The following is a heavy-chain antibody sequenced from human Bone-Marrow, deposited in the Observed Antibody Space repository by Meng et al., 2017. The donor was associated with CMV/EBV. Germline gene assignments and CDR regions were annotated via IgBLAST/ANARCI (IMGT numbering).Heavy chain of an antibody. J-gene: IGHJ6*02. CDR3: ARVKYCSSTSCPRGYYYYGMDV. Sequence: GESLKISCAASGFTFSSYSMNWVRQAPGKGLEWVSSISGSSSYIYYADSVKGRFTISRDNAKNSLYLQMNSLRAEDTAVYYCARVKYCSSTSCPRGYYYYGMDVWGQGTTVTVSS. D-gene: IGHD2-2*01. CDR1: GFTFSSYS. V-gene: IGHV3-21*01. CDR2: ISGSSSYI.